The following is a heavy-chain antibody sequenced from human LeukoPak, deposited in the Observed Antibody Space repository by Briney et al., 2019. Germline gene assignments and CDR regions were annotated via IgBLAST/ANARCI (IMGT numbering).Heavy chain of an antibody. D-gene: IGHD3-22*01. V-gene: IGHV4-39*07. CDR2: IYYSGST. J-gene: IGHJ4*02. CDR1: GGSISSGSYY. Sequence: SETLSLTCAVSGGSISSGSYYWGWIRQPPGKGLEWIGSIYYSGSTYYNPSLKSRVTILVDTSKNQFSLKLSSVTAADTAVYYCATRDYYDSSGGYWGQGTLVTVSS. CDR3: ATRDYYDSSGGY.